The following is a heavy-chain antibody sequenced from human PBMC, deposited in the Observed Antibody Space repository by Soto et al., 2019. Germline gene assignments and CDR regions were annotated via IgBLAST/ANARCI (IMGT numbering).Heavy chain of an antibody. CDR1: GFTFSSYG. Sequence: PGGSLRLSCAASGFTFSSYGMHWVRQAPGKGLEWVAVISYDGSNKYYADSVKGRFTISRGNSKNTLYLQMNSLRAEDTAVYYCAKCYDSSGYYRPPYYYGMDVWGQGTTVTVSS. D-gene: IGHD3-22*01. J-gene: IGHJ6*02. CDR3: AKCYDSSGYYRPPYYYGMDV. V-gene: IGHV3-30*18. CDR2: ISYDGSNK.